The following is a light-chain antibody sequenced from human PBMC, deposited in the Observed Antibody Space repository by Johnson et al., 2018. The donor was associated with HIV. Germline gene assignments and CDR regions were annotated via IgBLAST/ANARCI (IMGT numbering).Light chain of an antibody. CDR3: GTWDSSLSASYV. CDR1: SSNIGDNY. J-gene: IGLJ1*01. CDR2: DNN. Sequence: QSVLTQPPSVSAAPGQKVTISCSGSSSNIGDNYVSWYQHLPGTAPKLLIYDNNKRPSGIPDRFSCSKSGTSATLGITGLQTGDEADYYCGTWDSSLSASYVFGAGTKVTVL. V-gene: IGLV1-51*01.